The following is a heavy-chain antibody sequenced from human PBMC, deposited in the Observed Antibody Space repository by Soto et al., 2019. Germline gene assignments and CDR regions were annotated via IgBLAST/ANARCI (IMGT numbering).Heavy chain of an antibody. CDR2: VSGYGGST. CDR1: GFTFSSYA. D-gene: IGHD5-12*01. V-gene: IGHV3-23*01. J-gene: IGHJ4*02. CDR3: ATDTEDAGYERRRFAY. Sequence: GGSLRLSCAASGFTFSSYAMSWVRQAPGKGLEWVSSVSGYGGSTYYADSVKGRFTISRDNSKNTLYLQMNSLRVEDTALYYWATDTEDAGYERRRFAYGGKGTGVTVPP.